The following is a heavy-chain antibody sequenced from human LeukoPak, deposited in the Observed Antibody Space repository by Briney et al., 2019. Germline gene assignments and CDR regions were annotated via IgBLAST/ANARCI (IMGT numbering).Heavy chain of an antibody. V-gene: IGHV4-59*08. J-gene: IGHJ3*02. D-gene: IGHD6-19*01. Sequence: SETLSLTCTVSGGSISSYYWSWIRQPPGKGLEWIGYIYYSGSTNYNPSLKSRVTISVDTSKNQFSLELSSVTAADTAVYYCARGWSAGGAFDIWGQGTMVIVSS. CDR3: ARGWSAGGAFDI. CDR2: IYYSGST. CDR1: GGSISSYY.